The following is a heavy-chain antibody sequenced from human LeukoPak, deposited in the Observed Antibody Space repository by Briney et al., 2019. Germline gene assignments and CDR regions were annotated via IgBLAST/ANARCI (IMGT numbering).Heavy chain of an antibody. J-gene: IGHJ4*02. D-gene: IGHD3-22*01. CDR1: DGSSTNYY. CDR3: ARGIGSGYPYYFDY. Sequence: SETLSLTCTVSDGSSTNYYWSWIRQPAGKGLEYIGRIHNSGTTNYNPSLKSRVTMSMDTSKNQFSLNLTSVTAADTAVYYCARGIGSGYPYYFDYWGQGTLVSVSS. CDR2: IHNSGTT. V-gene: IGHV4-4*07.